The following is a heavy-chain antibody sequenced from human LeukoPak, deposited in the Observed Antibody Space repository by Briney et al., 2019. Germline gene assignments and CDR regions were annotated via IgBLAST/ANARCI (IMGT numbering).Heavy chain of an antibody. V-gene: IGHV4-59*01. D-gene: IGHD2-2*01. CDR3: ARIQSSASPFDY. CDR1: GVSISSDY. J-gene: IGHJ4*02. CDR2: IYYSGTT. Sequence: SETLSLTCTVSGVSISSDYWSWLRQPPGKRLQWVGYIYYSGTTTYNPSLESRVTISVDTSKNQFSLRLSSVTAADTAVYYCARIQSSASPFDYWGQGTLVTVSS.